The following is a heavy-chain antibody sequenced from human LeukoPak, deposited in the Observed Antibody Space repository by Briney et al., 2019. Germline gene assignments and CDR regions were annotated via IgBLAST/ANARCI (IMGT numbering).Heavy chain of an antibody. CDR2: ISYDGSNK. J-gene: IGHJ4*02. CDR3: ARATHLQYFDY. CDR1: GFTFSSYG. V-gene: IGHV3-30-3*01. Sequence: GGSLRLSSAASGFTFSSYGMHWVREAPGKGLERGAVISYDGSNKYYADSVKGRFTISRDNSKNTLYLQMNSLRAEDTAVYYCARATHLQYFDYWGQGTLVTVSS.